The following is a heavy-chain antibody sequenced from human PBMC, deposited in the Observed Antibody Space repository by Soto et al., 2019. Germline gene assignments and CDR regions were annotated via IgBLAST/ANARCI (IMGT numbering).Heavy chain of an antibody. Sequence: ASVKVSCKASGYTFTGYYMHWVRQAAGQGLEWMGWINPNSGGTNYAQKFQGRVTMTRDTSISTAYMELSRLRSDDTAVYYCAPLPSYCGGDCYLDYWGQGTLVTVSS. V-gene: IGHV1-2*02. CDR1: GYTFTGYY. J-gene: IGHJ4*02. CDR2: INPNSGGT. D-gene: IGHD2-21*02. CDR3: APLPSYCGGDCYLDY.